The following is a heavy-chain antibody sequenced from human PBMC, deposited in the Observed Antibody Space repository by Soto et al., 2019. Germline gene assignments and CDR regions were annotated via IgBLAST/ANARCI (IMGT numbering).Heavy chain of an antibody. V-gene: IGHV4-31*03. CDR3: VRYRYDYGDLTWFDP. Sequence: QVQLQESGPGLVKSSQTLSLTCTVSGGSISSGGYYWSWIRQHPAKGLEWIGYIYYNGTTYYNPSLKSRVAISVDTSKNQFSLKVMSATAADTAVYYCVRYRYDYGDLTWFDPWGHGTLVTVSS. CDR1: GGSISSGGYY. CDR2: IYYNGTT. D-gene: IGHD4-17*01. J-gene: IGHJ5*02.